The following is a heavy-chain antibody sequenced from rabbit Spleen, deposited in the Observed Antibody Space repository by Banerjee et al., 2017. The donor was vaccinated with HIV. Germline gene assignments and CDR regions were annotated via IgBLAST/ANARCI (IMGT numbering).Heavy chain of an antibody. CDR3: ARDLDGVIGWNFGW. V-gene: IGHV1S45*01. CDR2: IDTGGSGST. J-gene: IGHJ4*01. CDR1: GIDFSSYW. Sequence: QEQLEESGGGLVKPGGSLTLTCKASGIDFSSYWICWVRQAPGKGLEWIACIDTGGSGSTYYASWAKGRFTISKTSSTTVTLQMTSLTAADTATYFCARDLDGVIGWNFGWWGPGTLVTVS. D-gene: IGHD1-1*01.